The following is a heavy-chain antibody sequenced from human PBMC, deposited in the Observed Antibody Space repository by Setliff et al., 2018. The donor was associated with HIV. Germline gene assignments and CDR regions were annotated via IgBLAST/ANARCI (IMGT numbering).Heavy chain of an antibody. Sequence: SETLSLTCTVSGGSISSGIYYWSWIRQPAGKGLEWIGRIYTSGSTKYNPSLESRVTISVDTSKNQFSLRLSSVTAADTAVYYCVRRVSHGSQPSYFDYWGQGTLVTVSS. D-gene: IGHD3-10*01. CDR2: IYTSGST. CDR3: VRRVSHGSQPSYFDY. V-gene: IGHV4-61*02. CDR1: GGSISSGIYY. J-gene: IGHJ4*02.